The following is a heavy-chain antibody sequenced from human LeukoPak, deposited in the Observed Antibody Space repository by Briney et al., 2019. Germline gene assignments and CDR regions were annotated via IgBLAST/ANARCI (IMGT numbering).Heavy chain of an antibody. D-gene: IGHD6-19*01. CDR1: GYTFTSYG. V-gene: IGHV1-18*01. CDR2: ISAYNGST. Sequence: ASVKVSCKASGYTFTSYGISWVRQAPGQGLEWMGWISAYNGSTNYAQKLQGRVTMTTDTSTSTAYMELRSLRSDDTAVYYCAISRHAVAGYYFDYWGQGTLVTVSS. J-gene: IGHJ4*02. CDR3: AISRHAVAGYYFDY.